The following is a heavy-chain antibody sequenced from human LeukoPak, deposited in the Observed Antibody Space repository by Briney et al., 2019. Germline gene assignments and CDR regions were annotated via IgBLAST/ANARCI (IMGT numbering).Heavy chain of an antibody. J-gene: IGHJ4*02. D-gene: IGHD3-22*01. V-gene: IGHV1-46*01. CDR3: ARAGYYDSSGYYPFDY. CDR2: INPSGGST. Sequence: ASVKVSCKASGYTFTSYYMHWVRQAPGQGLEWMGIINPSGGSTSYAQKFQGRVTMTRDMSTSTVYMELSSLRSEDTAVYYCARAGYYDSSGYYPFDYWGQGTLVTVSS. CDR1: GYTFTSYY.